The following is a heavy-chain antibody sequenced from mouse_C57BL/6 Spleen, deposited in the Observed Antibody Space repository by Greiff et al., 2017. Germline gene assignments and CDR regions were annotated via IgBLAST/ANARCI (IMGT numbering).Heavy chain of an antibody. CDR1: GYSFTGYF. D-gene: IGHD2-12*01. V-gene: IGHV1-20*01. CDR2: INPYNGDT. Sequence: EVQLQQSGPELVKPGDSVKISCKASGYSFTGYFMNWVMQSHGKSLEWIGRINPYNGDTFYNQKFKGKATLTVDKSSSTAHMELRSLTSEDSAVYYCASGGYYFYFDYWGQGTTLTVSS. J-gene: IGHJ2*01. CDR3: ASGGYYFYFDY.